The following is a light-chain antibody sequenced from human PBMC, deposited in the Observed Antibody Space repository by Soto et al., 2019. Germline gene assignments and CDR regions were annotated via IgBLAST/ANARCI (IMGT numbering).Light chain of an antibody. CDR2: KAS. J-gene: IGKJ1*01. CDR3: QQYYTYSGT. CDR1: QSISSW. V-gene: IGKV1-5*03. Sequence: DIQMTQSPSTLSASVGDRVTITCRASQSISSWLAWYQQKPGKAPKLLIYKASSLQSGVPPRFSGSGSWTEFTLILSSLQPDDFANYYCQQYYTYSGTFGQGTKVEIK.